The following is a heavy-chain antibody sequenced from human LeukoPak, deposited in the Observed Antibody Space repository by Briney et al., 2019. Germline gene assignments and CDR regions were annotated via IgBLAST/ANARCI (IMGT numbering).Heavy chain of an antibody. CDR2: INPNSGGT. Sequence: ASVKVSCKASGYTFTGYYMHWVRQAPGQGLEWMGWINPNSGGTNYAQKFQGRVTMTRDTSISTAYMELSRLRSDDTAVYYCAREFDSSGYSPYFDYWGQGTLVTVSS. D-gene: IGHD3-22*01. CDR3: AREFDSSGYSPYFDY. V-gene: IGHV1-2*02. CDR1: GYTFTGYY. J-gene: IGHJ4*02.